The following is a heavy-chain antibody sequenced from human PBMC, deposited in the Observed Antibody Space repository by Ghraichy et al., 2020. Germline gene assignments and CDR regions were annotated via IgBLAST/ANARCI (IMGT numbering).Heavy chain of an antibody. Sequence: GGSLRLSCAASGFTFSSYAMSWVRQAPGKGLEWVSAISGSGGSTYYADSVKGRFTISRDNSKNTLYLQMNSLRAEDTAVYYCARGIAVAGAFDIWGQGTMVTVSS. D-gene: IGHD6-19*01. V-gene: IGHV3-23*01. CDR1: GFTFSSYA. CDR3: ARGIAVAGAFDI. J-gene: IGHJ3*02. CDR2: ISGSGGST.